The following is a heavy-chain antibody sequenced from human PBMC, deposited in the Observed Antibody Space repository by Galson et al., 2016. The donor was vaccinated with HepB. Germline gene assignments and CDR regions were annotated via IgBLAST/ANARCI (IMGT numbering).Heavy chain of an antibody. D-gene: IGHD5-24*01. J-gene: IGHJ4*02. CDR1: GFTFSTHA. Sequence: SLRLSCAASGFTFSTHAMGWVRQAPGGGLQWVSCISGSGGNIYYADSVKGRFTISRDNYKNTVYLQMNSLRGEDTAVYYCAKVDVEMATIWDIHFDYWGQGTLVTVSS. CDR3: AKVDVEMATIWDIHFDY. CDR2: ISGSGGNI. V-gene: IGHV3-23*01.